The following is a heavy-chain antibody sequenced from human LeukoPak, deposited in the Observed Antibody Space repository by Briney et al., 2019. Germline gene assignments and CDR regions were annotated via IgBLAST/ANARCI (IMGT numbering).Heavy chain of an antibody. Sequence: GGSLSLSCAASGFTFSSYWMSWVRQAPGKGLEWVANIKQDGSEKYYVDSVKGRFTISRDNAKNSLYLQMNSLRAEDTAVYYCARPRGCGTSRCNNFDYWGQGTLVTVSS. D-gene: IGHD2-21*01. J-gene: IGHJ4*02. CDR2: IKQDGSEK. V-gene: IGHV3-7*01. CDR1: GFTFSSYW. CDR3: ARPRGCGTSRCNNFDY.